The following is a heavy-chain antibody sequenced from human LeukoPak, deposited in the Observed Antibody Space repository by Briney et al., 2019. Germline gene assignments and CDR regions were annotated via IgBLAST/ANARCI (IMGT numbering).Heavy chain of an antibody. D-gene: IGHD2-15*01. Sequence: GRSLRLSCAASGFTFDDYAMHWVRQAPGKGLEWVSGISWNSGSIGYADSVKGRFTISRDNAKNSLYLQMNSLRAEDMALYYCAKEYCSGGSCYRGAFDIWGQGTMVIVSS. V-gene: IGHV3-9*03. CDR2: ISWNSGSI. CDR3: AKEYCSGGSCYRGAFDI. J-gene: IGHJ3*02. CDR1: GFTFDDYA.